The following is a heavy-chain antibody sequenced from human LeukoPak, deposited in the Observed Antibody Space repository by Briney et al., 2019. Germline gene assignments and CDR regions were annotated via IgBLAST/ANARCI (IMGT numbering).Heavy chain of an antibody. Sequence: SETLSLTCTVSGYSISSDSFWGWIRQPPEKGLEWIVGFYHSGSTYYNPSLKSRVAISLDTSKNQFSLKLTSVTAADTAVYYCARVTGYMTEDYFDYWGQGTLITVSS. D-gene: IGHD6-13*01. V-gene: IGHV4-38-2*02. CDR3: ARVTGYMTEDYFDY. CDR2: FYHSGST. J-gene: IGHJ4*02. CDR1: GYSISSDSF.